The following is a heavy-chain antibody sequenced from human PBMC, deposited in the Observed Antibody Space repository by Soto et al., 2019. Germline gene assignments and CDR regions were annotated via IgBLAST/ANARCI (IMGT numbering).Heavy chain of an antibody. Sequence: PGGSLRLSCAASGFSFSSYAMNWVRQAPGQGLEWVSGISWNSGSIGYADSVKGRFTISRDNAKNSLYLQMNSLRAEDTALYYCAKAHYDFWSGLRKALLDWGRGTLVTVSS. J-gene: IGHJ4*02. CDR2: ISWNSGSI. CDR1: GFSFSSYA. V-gene: IGHV3-9*01. CDR3: AKAHYDFWSGLRKALLD. D-gene: IGHD3-3*01.